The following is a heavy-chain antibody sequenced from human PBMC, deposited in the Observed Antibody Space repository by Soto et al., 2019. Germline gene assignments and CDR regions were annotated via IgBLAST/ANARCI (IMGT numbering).Heavy chain of an antibody. CDR1: GFTFSSYA. D-gene: IGHD2-15*01. J-gene: IGHJ5*02. CDR2: ISGSGGST. V-gene: IGHV3-23*01. CDR3: AKRVVVAVTAPNWFDP. Sequence: GGSLRLSCAASGFTFSSYAMSWVRQAPGKGLEWVSAISGSGGSTYYADSVKGRFTISRDNSKNTLYLQMNSLRAEDTAVYYCAKRVVVAVTAPNWFDPWGQGTLVTVSS.